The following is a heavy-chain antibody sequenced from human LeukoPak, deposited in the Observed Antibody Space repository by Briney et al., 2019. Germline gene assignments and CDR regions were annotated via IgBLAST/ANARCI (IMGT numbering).Heavy chain of an antibody. V-gene: IGHV1-46*01. CDR3: ARDHDSSGYLDY. Sequence: ASVKVSCEASGYIFSSNYMHWVRQAPGQGLEWMGIINPSGGSTSYAQKFQGRVTMTRDTSTSTVYMELSSLRSEDTAVYYCARDHDSSGYLDYWGQGTLVTVSS. CDR2: INPSGGST. D-gene: IGHD3-22*01. CDR1: GYIFSSNY. J-gene: IGHJ4*02.